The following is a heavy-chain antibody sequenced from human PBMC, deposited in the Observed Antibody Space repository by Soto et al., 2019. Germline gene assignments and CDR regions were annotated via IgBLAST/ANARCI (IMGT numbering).Heavy chain of an antibody. Sequence: SETLSLTCTVSGGSISSYYWSWIRQPPGKGLELIGYIYYSGSANYNPSLESRVTISVDTSKNQFSLKLSSVTAADTAVYYCARAYSYGYGLYFDYWGQGTLVTVSS. CDR3: ARAYSYGYGLYFDY. CDR1: GGSISSYY. D-gene: IGHD5-18*01. V-gene: IGHV4-59*08. J-gene: IGHJ4*02. CDR2: IYYSGSA.